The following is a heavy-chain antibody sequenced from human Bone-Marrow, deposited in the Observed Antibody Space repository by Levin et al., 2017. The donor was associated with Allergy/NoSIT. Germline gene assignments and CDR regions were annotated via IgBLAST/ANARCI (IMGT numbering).Heavy chain of an antibody. J-gene: IGHJ6*03. Sequence: PSETLSLTCTVSGGSISSSSYYWGWIRQPPGKGLEWIGSIYYSGSTYYNPSLKSRVTISVDTSKNQFSLKLSSVTAADTAVYYCARQGGPSHYYYYYMDVWGKGTTVTVSS. CDR3: ARQGGPSHYYYYYMDV. V-gene: IGHV4-39*01. CDR1: GGSISSSSYY. D-gene: IGHD3-16*01. CDR2: IYYSGST.